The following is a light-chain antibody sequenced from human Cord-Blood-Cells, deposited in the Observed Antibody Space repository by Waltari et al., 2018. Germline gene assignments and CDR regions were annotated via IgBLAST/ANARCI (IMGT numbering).Light chain of an antibody. J-gene: IGLJ2*01. CDR3: CSYAGSVV. CDR2: EGS. Sequence: QSALTQPASVAGFPGQSITISCTGTSSDVWCNNLVSWSQQHPGKAPKLTHYEGSKRPSGVSNRFSGSKSGNTSSLTSSGLQADDEADYYCCSYAGSVVFGGGTKLTVL. V-gene: IGLV2-23*01. CDR1: SSDVWCNNL.